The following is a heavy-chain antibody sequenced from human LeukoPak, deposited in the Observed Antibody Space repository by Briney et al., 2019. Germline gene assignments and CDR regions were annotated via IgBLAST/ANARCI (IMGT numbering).Heavy chain of an antibody. CDR2: ISGSGGGT. J-gene: IGHJ4*02. CDR3: AKRGVVIRVILVGFHKEAYYFDS. Sequence: GGSLRLSCAVSGITLSNYAMTWVRQAPGKGLEWVAGISGSGGGTNYVDSVKGRFTISRDNYKNTLYLQMNSLGAEDTAVYFCAKRGVVIRVILVGFHKEAYYFDSWGQGALVTVSS. CDR1: GITLSNYA. V-gene: IGHV3-23*01. D-gene: IGHD3-22*01.